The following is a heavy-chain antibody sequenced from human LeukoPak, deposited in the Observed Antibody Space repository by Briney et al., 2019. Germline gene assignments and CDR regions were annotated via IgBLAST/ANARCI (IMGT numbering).Heavy chain of an antibody. CDR1: GGTLSSYA. CDR2: IIPIFGTA. CDR3: AREVAAYRFDY. V-gene: IGHV1-69*06. D-gene: IGHD6-13*01. Sequence: GASVKVSCKASGGTLSSYAISWVRQAPGQGLEWMGGIIPIFGTANYAQKFQGRVTITADKSTSTAYMELSSLRSEDTAVYYCAREVAAYRFDYWGQGTLVTVSS. J-gene: IGHJ4*02.